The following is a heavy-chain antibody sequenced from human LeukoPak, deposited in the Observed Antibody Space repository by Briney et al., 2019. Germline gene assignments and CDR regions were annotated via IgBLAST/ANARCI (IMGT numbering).Heavy chain of an antibody. Sequence: ASVKVSCKASGGTFSRYAISWVRQAPGQGLEWMGGIIPIFGTANYAQKFQGRVTITTDESTSTAYMELSSLRSEDTAVYYCAIGRWVYGDYVDYYYYYMDVWGKGTTVTVSS. CDR1: GGTFSRYA. CDR3: AIGRWVYGDYVDYYYYYMDV. CDR2: IIPIFGTA. V-gene: IGHV1-69*05. D-gene: IGHD4-17*01. J-gene: IGHJ6*03.